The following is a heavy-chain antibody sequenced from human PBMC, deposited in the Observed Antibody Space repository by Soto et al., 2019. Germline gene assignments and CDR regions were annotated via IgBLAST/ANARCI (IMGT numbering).Heavy chain of an antibody. CDR3: ARDHRYCSGSSCRPYYYYYGMDV. Sequence: GGSLRLSCAASGFTFSSYSMNWVRQAPGRGLEWVAAISGTSDYIYYADSVKGRFTISRDNAKTSLYIQMNSLRAEDMAVYYCARDHRYCSGSSCRPYYYYYGMDVWGQGTTVTVSS. D-gene: IGHD2-15*01. V-gene: IGHV3-21*01. CDR2: ISGTSDYI. CDR1: GFTFSSYS. J-gene: IGHJ6*02.